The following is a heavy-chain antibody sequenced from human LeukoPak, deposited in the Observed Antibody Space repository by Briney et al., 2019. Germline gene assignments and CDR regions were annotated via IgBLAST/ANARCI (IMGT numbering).Heavy chain of an antibody. Sequence: PGRSLRLSCAASGFTFSSYGMHWVRQAPGKGLEWVAVISYDGSNKYYADSVKGRFTISRDNSKNTLYLQMNSLRAEDTAVYYCAKDQGLVIAATSGYFQHWGQGTLVTVSS. V-gene: IGHV3-30*18. CDR3: AKDQGLVIAATSGYFQH. CDR2: ISYDGSNK. J-gene: IGHJ1*01. CDR1: GFTFSSYG. D-gene: IGHD2-15*01.